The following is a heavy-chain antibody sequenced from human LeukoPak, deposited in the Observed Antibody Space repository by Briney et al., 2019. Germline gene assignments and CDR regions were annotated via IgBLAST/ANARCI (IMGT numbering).Heavy chain of an antibody. CDR2: IYSGGST. J-gene: IGHJ6*02. CDR1: GSTVSSDY. D-gene: IGHD6-13*01. CDR3: ARGGVAAAGMDMDV. V-gene: IGHV3-66*02. Sequence: GGSLRLSRAASGSTVSSDYMSWVRQAPGKGLEWVSVIYSGGSTYYADSVKGRFTISRDNSKNTLYLQMNSLRAEDTAVYYCARGGVAAAGMDMDVWGQGTTVTVSS.